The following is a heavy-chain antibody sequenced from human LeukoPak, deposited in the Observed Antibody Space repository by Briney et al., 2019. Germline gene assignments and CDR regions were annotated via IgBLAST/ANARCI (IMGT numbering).Heavy chain of an antibody. CDR2: ISYDGSNK. Sequence: GGSLRLSCAASGFTFSSYAMHSVRQAPGKGLEWVAVISYDGSNKYYADSVKGRFTISRDNSKNTLYLQMNSLRAEDAAVYYCARDIGQWLALQYYFDYWGQGTLVTVSS. V-gene: IGHV3-30*04. CDR1: GFTFSSYA. J-gene: IGHJ4*02. D-gene: IGHD6-19*01. CDR3: ARDIGQWLALQYYFDY.